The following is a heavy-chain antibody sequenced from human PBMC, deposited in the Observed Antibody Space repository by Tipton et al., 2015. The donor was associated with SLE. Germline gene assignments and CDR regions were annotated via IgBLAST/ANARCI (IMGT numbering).Heavy chain of an antibody. V-gene: IGHV4-39*07. D-gene: IGHD7-27*01. CDR1: GDSISSSSHD. CDR2: IFYSGST. Sequence: TLSLTCTVSGDSISSSSHDWAWIRQPPEKGLEWIGNIFYSGSTYYTPSLKSRLTISVDTSKSQFSLRLSSVTAADTAVYFCARLRMGNWYFDLWGRGTLVTVSS. CDR3: ARLRMGNWYFDL. J-gene: IGHJ2*01.